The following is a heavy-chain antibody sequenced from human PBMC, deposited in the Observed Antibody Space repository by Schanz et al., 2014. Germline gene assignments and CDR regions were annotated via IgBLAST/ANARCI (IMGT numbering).Heavy chain of an antibody. V-gene: IGHV3-33*06. CDR1: GFSFDKYG. CDR3: AKDLPAVAVAPLMTGLYDS. CDR2: IWYDGSKT. D-gene: IGHD6-19*01. J-gene: IGHJ4*02. Sequence: QVKLVESGGGMVQPGRSLRLSCAASGFSFDKYGMHWVRQAPGKGLEWVGVIWYDGSKTYYADSVRGRFTISRENSKNTLHLQMNSLRAEDTAVYHCAKDLPAVAVAPLMTGLYDSWGQGTLVTVSS.